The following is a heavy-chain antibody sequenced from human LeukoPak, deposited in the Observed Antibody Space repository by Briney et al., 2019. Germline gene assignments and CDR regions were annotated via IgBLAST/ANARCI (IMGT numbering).Heavy chain of an antibody. V-gene: IGHV3-48*04. CDR2: ISSRSTTI. J-gene: IGHJ4*02. CDR1: GFNFSAYS. Sequence: GGSLRLSCAASGFNFSAYSMHWVRQAPGKGLEWISYISSRSTTIYYGDSVKGRFTISRDNAKNSLYLQMNSLRVEDTAVYYCARGAFDFWGQGTLVTVSS. CDR3: ARGAFDF. D-gene: IGHD1-26*01.